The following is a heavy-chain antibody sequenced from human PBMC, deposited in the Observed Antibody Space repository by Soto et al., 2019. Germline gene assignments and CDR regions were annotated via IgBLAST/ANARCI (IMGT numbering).Heavy chain of an antibody. D-gene: IGHD1-26*01. CDR3: ARDKYSGSYPFDY. CDR1: GFTFSSYW. Sequence: GGSLRLSCAASGFTFSSYWMSWVRQAPGKGLEWVANIKQDGSEKYYVDSVKGRFTISRDNAKNSLYLQMNSLRAEDTAVYYCARDKYSGSYPFDYWGQGTLVTVSS. J-gene: IGHJ4*02. V-gene: IGHV3-7*05. CDR2: IKQDGSEK.